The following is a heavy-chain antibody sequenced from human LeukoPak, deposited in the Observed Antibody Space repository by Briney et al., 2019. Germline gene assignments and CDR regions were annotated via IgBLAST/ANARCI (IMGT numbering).Heavy chain of an antibody. CDR3: ARVLTTWGNWYFDL. D-gene: IGHD7-27*01. J-gene: IGHJ2*01. CDR1: GASLSSDY. Sequence: SETLSLTRTVSGASLSSDYWSWIRQPPGKELEWIGYIYTSGTTSYNPSLKSRVTMSVDTSKNHVSLNMSSVTAADTAVYYCARVLTTWGNWYFDLWGRGTLVTVSS. V-gene: IGHV4-4*09. CDR2: IYTSGTT.